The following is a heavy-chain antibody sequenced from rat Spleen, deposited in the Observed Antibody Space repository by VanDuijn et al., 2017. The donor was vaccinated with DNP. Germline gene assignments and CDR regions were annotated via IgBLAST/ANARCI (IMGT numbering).Heavy chain of an antibody. CDR1: GFTFSNYY. CDR3: TSNPHIRTAAPFDY. D-gene: IGHD3-8*01. J-gene: IGHJ2*01. CDR2: LSYNGGTP. Sequence: EVQLVESGGGLVQPGRSLKLSCAASGFTFSNYYMAWVRQAPAKGLEWVATLSYNGGTPYYRDSVKGRFSLSRDNAKSTLYLQVNSLRSEDTATYYCTSNPHIRTAAPFDYWGQGVMVTVSS. V-gene: IGHV5-20*01.